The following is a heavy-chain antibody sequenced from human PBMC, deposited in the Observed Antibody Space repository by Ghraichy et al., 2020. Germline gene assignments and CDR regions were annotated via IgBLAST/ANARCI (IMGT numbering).Heavy chain of an antibody. CDR2: INAGDGTT. J-gene: IGHJ5*02. V-gene: IGHV1-3*01. CDR1: GYIFSHFG. D-gene: IGHD1-1*01. Sequence: ASLKVSCKASGYIFSHFGIQWVRQAAGQSFEWLGLINAGDGTTEYSPKFQGRVSMTRDTAASTVYMELRGLTSEDTAVYYCARDLSGSTTWWGFDHWGQGTPVTVSS. CDR3: ARDLSGSTTWWGFDH.